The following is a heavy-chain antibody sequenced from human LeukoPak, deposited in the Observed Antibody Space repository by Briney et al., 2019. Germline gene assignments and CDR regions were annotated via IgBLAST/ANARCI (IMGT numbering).Heavy chain of an antibody. V-gene: IGHV3-23*01. CDR1: GFTFSSYA. D-gene: IGHD3-9*01. CDR3: ATIPTYYDILTGYYNPLYYFDY. J-gene: IGHJ4*02. Sequence: GGSLRLSCAASGFTFSSYAMSWVRQAPGKGLEWVSAISGSGGSTYYADSVKGRFTISRDNSKNTLYLQMNSLRAEDTAVYYCATIPTYYDILTGYYNPLYYFDYWGQGTLVTVSS. CDR2: ISGSGGST.